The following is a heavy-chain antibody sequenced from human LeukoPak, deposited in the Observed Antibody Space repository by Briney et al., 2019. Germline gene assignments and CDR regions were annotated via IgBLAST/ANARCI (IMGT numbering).Heavy chain of an antibody. J-gene: IGHJ4*02. CDR1: GGSISTYY. Sequence: SETLSLTCTVSGGSISTYYWTWIRQPPGKGLEWVGYIYYSGNTNYNPSLNSRVTISVDTSKNQFSLNLTSVTAADTAVYYCARHEGGGFWQYWGQGTRVTVSS. CDR3: ARHEGGGFWQY. CDR2: IYYSGNT. V-gene: IGHV4-59*08. D-gene: IGHD3-3*01.